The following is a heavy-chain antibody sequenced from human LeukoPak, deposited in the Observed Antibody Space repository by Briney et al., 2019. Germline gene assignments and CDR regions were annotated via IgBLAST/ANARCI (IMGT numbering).Heavy chain of an antibody. CDR1: GIPFSSYS. CDR3: ARVDIVVVPAANNYYYYGMDV. V-gene: IGHV3-21*01. D-gene: IGHD2-2*01. Sequence: GGSLRLSCAASGIPFSSYSIDWVRQAPGKGLGWVLSISSSSSYIYYADSVKGRFPISRDNAKNSLYLQMNSLRAEDTAVDYCARVDIVVVPAANNYYYYGMDVWGQGTTVSVSS. CDR2: ISSSSSYI. J-gene: IGHJ6*02.